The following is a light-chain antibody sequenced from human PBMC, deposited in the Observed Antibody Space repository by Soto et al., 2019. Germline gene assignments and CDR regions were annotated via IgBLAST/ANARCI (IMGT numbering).Light chain of an antibody. Sequence: QTVVTQEPSLTVSPGGTVTLTCASSTGAVTTAYYPNWSQQKPGQAPRTLIYSTGNKHSWTPARFSGSLLGGRAALTLSGAQPEDEAGYYCLLYYGGARIFGGGTKLTVL. V-gene: IGLV7-43*01. CDR1: TGAVTTAYY. J-gene: IGLJ2*01. CDR3: LLYYGGARI. CDR2: STG.